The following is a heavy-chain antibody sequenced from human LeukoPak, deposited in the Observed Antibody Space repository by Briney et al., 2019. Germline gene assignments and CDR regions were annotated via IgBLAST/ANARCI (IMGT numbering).Heavy chain of an antibody. CDR3: ARTPVGATRNDY. Sequence: ASVKVSCKVSGYTLTELSMHWVRQAPGKGLEWMGGFDPEDGETIYAQKFQGRVTMTEDTSTDTAYMELSSLRSDDTAVYYCARTPVGATRNDYWGQGTLVTVSS. D-gene: IGHD1-26*01. V-gene: IGHV1-24*01. J-gene: IGHJ4*02. CDR1: GYTLTELS. CDR2: FDPEDGET.